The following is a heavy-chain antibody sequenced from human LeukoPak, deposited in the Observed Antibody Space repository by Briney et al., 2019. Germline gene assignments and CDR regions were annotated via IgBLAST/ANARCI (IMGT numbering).Heavy chain of an antibody. CDR3: ARKGYSSGWYRRNAFDI. CDR2: MNPNSGNT. D-gene: IGHD6-19*01. Sequence: GASVKVSCKASGYTFTSYDINWVRQATGQGLEWRGWMNPNSGNTGYAQKFQGRVTMTRNTSISTAYMELSSLRSEDTAVYYCARKGYSSGWYRRNAFDIWGQGTMVTVSS. J-gene: IGHJ3*02. CDR1: GYTFTSYD. V-gene: IGHV1-8*01.